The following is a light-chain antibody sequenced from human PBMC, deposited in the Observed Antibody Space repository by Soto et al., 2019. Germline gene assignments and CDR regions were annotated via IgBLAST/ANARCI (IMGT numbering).Light chain of an antibody. CDR1: QSVSRY. CDR2: AAS. V-gene: IGKV1-39*01. J-gene: IGKJ5*01. CDR3: QQNYITSPIP. Sequence: DVPLTQTPSSLSALVGDRVTITCRASQSVSRYLNWYQHKPGKAPKLLINAASNLRSGVPSRFSVSGSWTGFTLTIDGLQPVDFAVYCCQQNYITSPIPCGQGTRLEVK.